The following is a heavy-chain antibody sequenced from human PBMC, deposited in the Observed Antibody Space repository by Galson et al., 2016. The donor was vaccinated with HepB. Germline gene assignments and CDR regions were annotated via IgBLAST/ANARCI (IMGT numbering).Heavy chain of an antibody. CDR3: ARASWYTFDT. V-gene: IGHV3-7*03. CDR1: GFTFSNYW. J-gene: IGHJ3*02. Sequence: SLRLSCAASGFTFSNYWMNWVRQAPGKGLEWVANIKQDGSEKYYVDSVKGRFTISRDNAKNSLYLQINSLRAEDTAVYYCARASWYTFDTWGQGTMVTVSS. CDR2: IKQDGSEK. D-gene: IGHD1-1*01.